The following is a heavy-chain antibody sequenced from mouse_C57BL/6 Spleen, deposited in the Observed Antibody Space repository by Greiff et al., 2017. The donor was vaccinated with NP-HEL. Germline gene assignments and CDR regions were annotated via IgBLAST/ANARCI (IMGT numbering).Heavy chain of an antibody. CDR3: SRGGDDYDGAWFAY. D-gene: IGHD2-4*01. CDR2: INPGSGGT. V-gene: IGHV1-54*01. J-gene: IGHJ3*01. CDR1: GYAFTNYL. Sequence: VQGVESGAELVRPGTSVKVSCKASGYAFTNYLIEWVKQRPGQGLEWIGVINPGSGGTNYNEKFKGKATLTADKSSSTAYMQLSSLTSEDSAVYFCSRGGDDYDGAWFAYWGQGTLVTVSA.